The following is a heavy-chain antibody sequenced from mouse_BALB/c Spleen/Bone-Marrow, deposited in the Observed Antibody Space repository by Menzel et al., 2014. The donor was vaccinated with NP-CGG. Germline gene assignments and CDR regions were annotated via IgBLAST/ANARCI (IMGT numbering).Heavy chain of an antibody. CDR3: TTGFAY. Sequence: EVQVVESGGGLVQPGGSMKLSCVASGFTFSNYWMNWVRQSPEKGLDWVAKIRLKSNNYATHYAESVKGRFTISRDDSKSSVYLQMNNLRAEDTGIYYCTTGFAYWGQGTLVTVSA. CDR1: GFTFSNYW. CDR2: IRLKSNNYAT. V-gene: IGHV6-6*02. J-gene: IGHJ3*01.